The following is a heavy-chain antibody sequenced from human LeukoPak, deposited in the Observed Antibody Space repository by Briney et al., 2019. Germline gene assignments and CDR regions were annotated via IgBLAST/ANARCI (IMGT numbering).Heavy chain of an antibody. CDR3: ARDLKGSGSYGYIKSYYGMDV. V-gene: IGHV3-11*06. CDR1: GFTFSDYY. CDR2: ISSSSSYT. D-gene: IGHD3-10*01. J-gene: IGHJ6*04. Sequence: GGSLILSCAASGFTFSDYYMSWIRQAPGKGLEWVSYISSSSSYTNYADSVKGRFTISRDNAKNSLYLQMNSLRAEDTAVYYCARDLKGSGSYGYIKSYYGMDVWGKGTTVTVSS.